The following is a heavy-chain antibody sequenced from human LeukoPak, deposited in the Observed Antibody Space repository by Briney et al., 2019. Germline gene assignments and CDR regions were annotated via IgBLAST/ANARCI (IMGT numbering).Heavy chain of an antibody. Sequence: SGGSLRLSCAASGFTFSSYAMSWVRQAPGKGLEWASAISGGGGSTYYADSVKGRFTISRDNSKDTLYLQMNSLRAEDTAVYYCAKDLRKSITIFGVVIRYYFDYWGQGTLVTVSS. CDR1: GFTFSSYA. V-gene: IGHV3-23*01. CDR3: AKDLRKSITIFGVVIRYYFDY. J-gene: IGHJ4*02. D-gene: IGHD3-3*01. CDR2: ISGGGGST.